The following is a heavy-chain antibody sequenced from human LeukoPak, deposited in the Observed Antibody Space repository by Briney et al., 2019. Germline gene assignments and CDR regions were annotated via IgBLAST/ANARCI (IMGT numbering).Heavy chain of an antibody. J-gene: IGHJ5*02. D-gene: IGHD6-19*01. CDR1: GYTFTGYY. Sequence: GASVKVSCKASGYTFTGYYMHWVRQAPGQGLEWMGWISAYNGNTNYAQKLQGRVTMTTDTSTSTAYMELRSLRSDDTAVYYCAREIAVADNWFDPWGQGTLVTVSS. CDR3: AREIAVADNWFDP. V-gene: IGHV1-18*04. CDR2: ISAYNGNT.